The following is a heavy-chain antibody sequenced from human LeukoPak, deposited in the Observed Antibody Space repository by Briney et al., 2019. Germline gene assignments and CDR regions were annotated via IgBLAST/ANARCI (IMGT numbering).Heavy chain of an antibody. Sequence: PSGTLSLTCAVSGDSVSSTTWWTWVRQAPGQGLEWIAEIYQSGSTSYNPSLKSRVSISVDTSKNQVPLKLSAVTAADTAMYYCARAGAAAALGRFDYWGQGTLVTVSS. V-gene: IGHV4-4*02. J-gene: IGHJ4*02. CDR3: ARAGAAAALGRFDY. CDR1: GDSVSSTTW. CDR2: IYQSGST. D-gene: IGHD6-13*01.